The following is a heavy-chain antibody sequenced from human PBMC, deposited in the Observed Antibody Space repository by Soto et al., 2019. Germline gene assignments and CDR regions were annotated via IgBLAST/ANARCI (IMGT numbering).Heavy chain of an antibody. CDR1: GFSLSTSGVG. J-gene: IGHJ6*02. Sequence: QITLKESGPTLVKPTQTLTLTCTFSGFSLSTSGVGVGWIRQPPGKALEWLALIYWDNGKRYSPSLQSRLTITKDTSKNQVVLTMSNMDPVDTATYYCVHSRCGGDCLQSYPSHYYYGMDVWGQGTTVTVSS. D-gene: IGHD2-21*02. CDR2: IYWDNGK. V-gene: IGHV2-5*02. CDR3: VHSRCGGDCLQSYPSHYYYGMDV.